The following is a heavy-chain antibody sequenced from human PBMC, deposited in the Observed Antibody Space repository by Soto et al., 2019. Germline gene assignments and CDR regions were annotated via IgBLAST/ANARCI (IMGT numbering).Heavy chain of an antibody. CDR3: ARGALSGGSYYNWFDP. CDR2: IWYDGSNK. Sequence: GGSLRLSCAASGFTFSSYGMHWVRQAPGKGLEWVAVIWYDGSNKYYADSVKGRFTISRDNSKNTLYLQMNSLRAEDTAVYYCARGALSGGSYYNWFDPWGQGTLVTVSS. D-gene: IGHD1-26*01. V-gene: IGHV3-33*01. CDR1: GFTFSSYG. J-gene: IGHJ5*02.